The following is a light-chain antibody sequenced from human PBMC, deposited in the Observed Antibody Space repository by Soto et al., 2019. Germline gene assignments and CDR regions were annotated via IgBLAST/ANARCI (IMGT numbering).Light chain of an antibody. CDR2: AAS. V-gene: IGKV3-20*01. J-gene: IGKJ4*01. CDR3: QQYGTLPLT. CDR1: QTVPSNY. Sequence: ESVLTQSPVTLSFPPCDIATVSCSSGQTVPSNYVAWYQHKPGQAPRLLIYAASTRATGIPDRFSGSASGTVFTLTITRLEPEDFAVYYCQQYGTLPLTFGGGTKVDIK.